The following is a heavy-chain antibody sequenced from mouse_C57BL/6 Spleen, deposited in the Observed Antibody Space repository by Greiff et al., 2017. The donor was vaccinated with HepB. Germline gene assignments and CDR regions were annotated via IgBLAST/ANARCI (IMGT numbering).Heavy chain of an antibody. V-gene: IGHV1-55*01. D-gene: IGHD2-1*01. CDR3: ARRGYYGNYSWYFDV. J-gene: IGHJ1*03. CDR2: IYPGSGST. CDR1: GYTFTSYW. Sequence: VQLQQSGAELVKPGASVKMSCKASGYTFTSYWITWVKQRPGQGLEWIGDIYPGSGSTNYNEKFKSKATLTVDTSSSTAYMQLSSLTSEDSAVYYCARRGYYGNYSWYFDVWGTGTTVTVSS.